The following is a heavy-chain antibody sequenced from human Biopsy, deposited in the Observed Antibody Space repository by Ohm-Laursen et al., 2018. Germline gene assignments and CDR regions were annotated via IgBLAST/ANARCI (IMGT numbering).Heavy chain of an antibody. V-gene: IGHV3-23*01. CDR1: GFTFSDYA. CDR2: ISGSGGNT. Sequence: SLRLSCAASGFTFSDYAMNWVRQAPGKGLEWVSTISGSGGNTYYADSVRGRFTVSRDGSKSTPYLQMSSLSAEDTAFYYCAKGGYCTTSSCYMDLDYWGQGTLVTVSS. J-gene: IGHJ4*02. CDR3: AKGGYCTTSSCYMDLDY. D-gene: IGHD2-2*02.